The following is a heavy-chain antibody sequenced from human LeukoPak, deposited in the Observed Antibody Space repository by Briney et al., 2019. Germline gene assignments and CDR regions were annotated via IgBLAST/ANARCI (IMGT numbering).Heavy chain of an antibody. D-gene: IGHD6-19*01. Sequence: SETLSLTCAVYGGSFSGYYWSWIRQPPGKGLEWIGEINHSGSTNYNPSLRSRVTVSVHTSKNQLSLKLSSVTAADTAVYYCARQWLVSPHFDYWGQGTLVTVSS. J-gene: IGHJ4*02. CDR2: INHSGST. V-gene: IGHV4-34*01. CDR1: GGSFSGYY. CDR3: ARQWLVSPHFDY.